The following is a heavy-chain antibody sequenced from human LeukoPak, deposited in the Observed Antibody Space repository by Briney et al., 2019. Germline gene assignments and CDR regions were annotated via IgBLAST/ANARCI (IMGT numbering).Heavy chain of an antibody. J-gene: IGHJ4*02. D-gene: IGHD1-1*01. CDR2: IKEDGAEK. CDR3: ARDPHDNWNDLDY. Sequence: GGSLRLSCAASGFTFSNHWMIWVRQAPGKGVERVANIKEDGAEKYYVDAVKGRFTISRDNANHSLYLQMDSLIAEDTAVYYCARDPHDNWNDLDYWGQGTLVTVSS. V-gene: IGHV3-7*01. CDR1: GFTFSNHW.